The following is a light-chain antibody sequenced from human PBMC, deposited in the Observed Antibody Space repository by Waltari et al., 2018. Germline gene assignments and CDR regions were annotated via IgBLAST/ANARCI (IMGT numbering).Light chain of an antibody. CDR1: PSNLVAGYA. V-gene: IGLV1-40*01. CDR3: QSYDNSLSSWV. J-gene: IGLJ3*02. CDR2: GST. Sequence: QSVLTQPPSVSGTPGQSVPIPCTGGPSNLVAGYAVHWYPQLRGAAPKVVIFGSTTRATGVTARFSASKSGTSASLAITGLQADDEADYYCQSYDNSLSSWVFGGGTKLTVL.